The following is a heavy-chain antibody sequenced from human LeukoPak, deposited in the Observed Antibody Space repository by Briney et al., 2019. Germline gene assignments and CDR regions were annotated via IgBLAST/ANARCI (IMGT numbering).Heavy chain of an antibody. CDR3: ARGQVYSSSWGDYYYGMDV. CDR1: GYTFTSYD. D-gene: IGHD6-13*01. J-gene: IGHJ6*02. CDR2: MNPNSGNT. Sequence: ASVKVSCKASGYTFTSYDINWVRQAPGQGLEWMGWMNPNSGNTGYAQKFQGRVTMTRNTSISTAYMELSSLRSEDTAMYYCARGQVYSSSWGDYYYGMDVWGQGTTVTVSS. V-gene: IGHV1-8*01.